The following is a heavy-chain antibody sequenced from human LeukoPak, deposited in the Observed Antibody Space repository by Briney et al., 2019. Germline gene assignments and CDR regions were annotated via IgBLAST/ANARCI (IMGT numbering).Heavy chain of an antibody. D-gene: IGHD3-22*01. CDR1: GYTFTSYG. V-gene: IGHV1-18*01. CDR3: ARTYYYDSSGYYYLDLDY. J-gene: IGHJ4*02. Sequence: GASVKVSCKASGYTFTSYGISWVRQAPGQGLEWMGRISAYNGNTNYAQKLQGRVTMTTDTSTSTAYMELRSLRSDDTAVYYCARTYYYDSSGYYYLDLDYWGQGTLVTVSS. CDR2: ISAYNGNT.